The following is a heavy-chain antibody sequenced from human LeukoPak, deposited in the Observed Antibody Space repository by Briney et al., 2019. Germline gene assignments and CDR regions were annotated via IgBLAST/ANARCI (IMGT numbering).Heavy chain of an antibody. D-gene: IGHD1-26*01. Sequence: GGSLRLSCAASGFTFSSYAMSWVRQAPGKGLESVSAISGSGGTTYYADSVRGRFTISRDKSKNTVSLQMNSLRGEDTAVYYCAKDVRVGGGGMDVWGQGTPVTVSS. J-gene: IGHJ6*02. CDR3: AKDVRVGGGGMDV. CDR2: ISGSGGTT. CDR1: GFTFSSYA. V-gene: IGHV3-23*01.